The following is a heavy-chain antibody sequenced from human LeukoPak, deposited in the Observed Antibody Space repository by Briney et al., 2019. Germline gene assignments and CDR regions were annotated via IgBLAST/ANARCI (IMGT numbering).Heavy chain of an antibody. J-gene: IGHJ4*02. V-gene: IGHV3-30*03. CDR1: GFAFGTFG. Sequence: PGGSLRLSCAASGFAFGTFGMDWVRQAPGKGLEWVAVISYHGSIKYYSDSVKGRFTISRDNSKNTLYLQMNSLRAEDTAVYYCAREGPRGNSQFDYWGQGTLVTVSS. D-gene: IGHD4-23*01. CDR3: AREGPRGNSQFDY. CDR2: ISYHGSIK.